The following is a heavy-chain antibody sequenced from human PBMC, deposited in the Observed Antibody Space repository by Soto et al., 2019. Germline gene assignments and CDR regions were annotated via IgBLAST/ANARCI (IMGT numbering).Heavy chain of an antibody. CDR2: IYPRDSDT. J-gene: IGHJ4*02. Sequence: ESLKISCQISGYDFTTHWTGWVRQMPGKGLEWMGTIYPRDSDTRYSPSFQGQVSISADKSVSTAYLQWGSLKASDTAMYYCSRRDSGYDLDYWGQGTLVTVSS. CDR3: SRRDSGYDLDY. D-gene: IGHD5-12*01. V-gene: IGHV5-51*01. CDR1: GYDFTTHW.